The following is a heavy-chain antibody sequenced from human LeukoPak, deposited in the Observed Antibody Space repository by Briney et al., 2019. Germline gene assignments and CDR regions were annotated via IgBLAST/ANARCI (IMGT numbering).Heavy chain of an antibody. J-gene: IGHJ4*02. CDR2: IYYSEST. Sequence: PSETLSLTCTVSGDSINSSTYYWPWIRQPPGKGLEWIGGIYYSESTHYNPSLKSRVTISVDTSKNQFSLKLSSVTAADTAVYCCAINITMVDSYSFDYWGQGTLVTVSS. V-gene: IGHV4-39*01. CDR1: GDSINSSTYY. D-gene: IGHD3-10*01. CDR3: AINITMVDSYSFDY.